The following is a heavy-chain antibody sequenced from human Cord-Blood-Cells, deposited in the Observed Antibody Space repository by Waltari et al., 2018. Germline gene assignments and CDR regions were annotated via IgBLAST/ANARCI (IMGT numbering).Heavy chain of an antibody. V-gene: IGHV4-39*01. CDR1: VGWISSSSFY. Sequence: QLQLQESGPGLAKRSEALSLTCTFSVGWISSSSFYSGSISQPPRKRLEWIGSIDYSGITYYNPSLKSLVTISVDTSKNQFSLKLSSVTAADTALYYCARQDIVVVPAAIGYFDYWGHGTLVTVSS. CDR3: ARQDIVVVPAAIGYFDY. J-gene: IGHJ4*01. CDR2: IDYSGIT. D-gene: IGHD2-2*01.